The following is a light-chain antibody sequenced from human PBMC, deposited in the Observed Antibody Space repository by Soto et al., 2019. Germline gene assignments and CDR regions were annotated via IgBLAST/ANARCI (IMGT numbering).Light chain of an antibody. V-gene: IGKV3-11*01. CDR3: HQYGTSPWT. Sequence: EIVLTQSPATLSLSPGERATLSCRASQSIGLAIAWYQHKPGQAPRLLIFDASQRATGIPARFRGSGSGTDFTLTISRLEPEDFAVYYCHQYGTSPWTFGQGTKVEIK. CDR2: DAS. J-gene: IGKJ1*01. CDR1: QSIGLA.